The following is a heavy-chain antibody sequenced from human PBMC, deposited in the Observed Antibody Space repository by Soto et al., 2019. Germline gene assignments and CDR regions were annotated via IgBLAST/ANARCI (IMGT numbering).Heavy chain of an antibody. D-gene: IGHD2-15*01. Sequence: GGSLRLSCAASGFTFSNAWMSWVRQAPGKGLEWVGRIKSNTDGGQAGYAATVKGRFTNSRDDSKNKLYLHMNSLQTEDPAVDYCTAVPPVAALLSGYYYYMDVWGKGTTVTVSS. CDR1: GFTFSNAW. CDR3: TAVPPVAALLSGYYYYMDV. J-gene: IGHJ6*03. CDR2: IKSNTDGGQA. V-gene: IGHV3-15*01.